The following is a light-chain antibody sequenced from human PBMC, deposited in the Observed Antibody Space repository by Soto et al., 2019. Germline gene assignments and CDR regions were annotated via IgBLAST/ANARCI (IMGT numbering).Light chain of an antibody. CDR3: QSYDSSLSGWGV. CDR1: SSNIGAGYD. CDR2: GNS. V-gene: IGLV1-40*01. Sequence: QSVLTQPPSVSGAPGQRVTISCTGSSSNIGAGYDVHWYQQLPGTAPKLLIYGNSNQPSGVPDRFSGSKSGTSASLAITGLQAEDEADYYCQSYDSSLSGWGVFGGGTQLTVL. J-gene: IGLJ2*01.